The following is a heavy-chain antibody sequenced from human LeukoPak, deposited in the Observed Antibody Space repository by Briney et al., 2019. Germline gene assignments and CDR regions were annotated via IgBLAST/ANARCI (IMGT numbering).Heavy chain of an antibody. CDR3: AKDYKQQLLFDY. J-gene: IGHJ4*02. CDR2: FYAGGST. CDR1: GFSVSSNY. V-gene: IGHV3-66*01. Sequence: GGSLRLSCEASGFSVSSNYMSWVRQAPGKGLEWVSVFYAGGSTYYTDSVKGRFTISRDTSKNTLYLQMNSLRAEDTAVYYCAKDYKQQLLFDYWGQGTLVTVSS. D-gene: IGHD6-13*01.